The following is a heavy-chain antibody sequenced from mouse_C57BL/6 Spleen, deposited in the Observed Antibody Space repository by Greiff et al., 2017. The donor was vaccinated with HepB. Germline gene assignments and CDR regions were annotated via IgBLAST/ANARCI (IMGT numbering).Heavy chain of an antibody. J-gene: IGHJ2*01. CDR1: GFTFSSYT. CDR2: ISGGGGNT. V-gene: IGHV5-9*01. Sequence: EVQRVESGGGLVKPGGSLKLSCAASGFTFSSYTMSWVRQTPEKRLEWVATISGGGGNTYYPDSVKGRFTISRANAKNTLYLQMSSLRSEDTALYYCARGDYLDYWGQGTTLTVSS. CDR3: ARGDYLDY.